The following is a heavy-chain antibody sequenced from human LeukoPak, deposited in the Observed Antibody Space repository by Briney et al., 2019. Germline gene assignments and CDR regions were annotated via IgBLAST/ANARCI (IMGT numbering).Heavy chain of an antibody. J-gene: IGHJ5*02. CDR2: IYYSGST. D-gene: IGHD3-9*01. CDR1: GGSISSYY. V-gene: IGHV4-59*01. CDR3: AREFDGHNWFDP. Sequence: TSETLSLTCTVSGGSISSYYWIWIRQPPGKGLEWIGYIYYSGSTNYNPSLKSRVTISVDTSKNQFSLKLSSVTAADTAVYYCAREFDGHNWFDPWGQGTLVTVSS.